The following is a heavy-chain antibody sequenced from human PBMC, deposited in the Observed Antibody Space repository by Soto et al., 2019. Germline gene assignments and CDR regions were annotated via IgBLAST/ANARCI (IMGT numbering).Heavy chain of an antibody. J-gene: IGHJ6*02. V-gene: IGHV3-30-3*01. CDR2: ISYDGSNK. CDR3: ASSNHYYYGMDV. Sequence: PGGSLRLSCAASGFTFSSYAMHWVRQAPGKGLEWVAVISYDGSNKYYADSVKGRFTISRDNSKNTLYLQMNSLRAEDTAVYYCASSNHYYYGMDVWGQGTTVTVSS. CDR1: GFTFSSYA.